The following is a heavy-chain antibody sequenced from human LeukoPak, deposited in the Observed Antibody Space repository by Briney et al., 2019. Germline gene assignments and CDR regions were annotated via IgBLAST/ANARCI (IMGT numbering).Heavy chain of an antibody. D-gene: IGHD3-10*01. Sequence: SETLSLTCTVSGYSISSAYYWGFIRQPPGKGLEWIGSIYHSGSTYYNASLKSRVTISLDTSKSQFSLRLSSVTAADTAVYYCARDVWFGGKRFDPWGQGTLVTVSS. CDR3: ARDVWFGGKRFDP. CDR2: IYHSGST. CDR1: GYSISSAYY. V-gene: IGHV4-38-2*02. J-gene: IGHJ5*02.